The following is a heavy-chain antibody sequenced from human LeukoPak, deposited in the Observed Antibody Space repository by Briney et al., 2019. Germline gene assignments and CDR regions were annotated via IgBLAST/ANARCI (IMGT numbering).Heavy chain of an antibody. CDR3: ARVKGLVFDY. J-gene: IGHJ4*02. V-gene: IGHV3-20*04. CDR1: GFTFDDYG. CDR2: INWNGGST. Sequence: GGSLRLSCAASGFTFDDYGMSWVRHAPGKGLEWVSGINWNGGSTGYADSVKGRFTISRDNAKNSLYLQMNSLRAEDTAVYYCARVKGLVFDYWGQGTLVTVSS. D-gene: IGHD3/OR15-3a*01.